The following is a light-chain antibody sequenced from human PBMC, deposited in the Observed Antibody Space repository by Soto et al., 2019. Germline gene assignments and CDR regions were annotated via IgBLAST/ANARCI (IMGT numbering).Light chain of an antibody. V-gene: IGKV1-39*01. Sequence: DIQMSQSPSSVSASVGDGVTIXXRESQSISSYLNWYQQKPGKAPKLXIYAASTLQSGVPSRFSGSGSGTDFTLTISSLQPEDFATYYCQQSYSTLWTFGQGTKVDIK. CDR3: QQSYSTLWT. CDR1: QSISSY. CDR2: AAS. J-gene: IGKJ1*01.